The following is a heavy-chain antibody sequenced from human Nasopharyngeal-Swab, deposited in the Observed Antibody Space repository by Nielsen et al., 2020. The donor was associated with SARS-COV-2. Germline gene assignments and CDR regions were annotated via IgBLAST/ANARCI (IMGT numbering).Heavy chain of an antibody. D-gene: IGHD3-10*01. J-gene: IGHJ6*03. CDR1: GYTFTSYG. CDR2: ISAYNGNT. V-gene: IGHV1-18*01. Sequence: ASVKVSCKASGYTFTSYGISWVRQAPGQGLEWMGWISAYNGNTNYAQKLQGRVTMTTDTSTSTAYMELRSLRSDDTAVYYCARARLYYYGSGNYYMDVWGKGTTVTVSS. CDR3: ARARLYYYGSGNYYMDV.